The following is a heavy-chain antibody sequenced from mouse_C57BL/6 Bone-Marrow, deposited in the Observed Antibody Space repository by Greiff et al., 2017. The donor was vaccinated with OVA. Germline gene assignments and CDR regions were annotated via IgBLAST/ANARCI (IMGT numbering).Heavy chain of an antibody. V-gene: IGHV1-19*01. Sequence: EVKLVESGPVLVKPGASVKMSCKASGYTFTDYYMNWVKQSHGKSLEWIGVINPYNGGTSYNQKFKGKATLTVDKSSSTAYMELNSLTSEDSAVYYCAKKKVYYSNYGFAYWGQGTLVTVSA. CDR1: GYTFTDYY. CDR2: INPYNGGT. J-gene: IGHJ3*01. D-gene: IGHD2-5*01. CDR3: AKKKVYYSNYGFAY.